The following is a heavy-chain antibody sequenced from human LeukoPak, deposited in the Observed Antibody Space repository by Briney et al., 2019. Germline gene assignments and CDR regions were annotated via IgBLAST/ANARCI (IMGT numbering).Heavy chain of an antibody. D-gene: IGHD6-13*01. CDR2: ISSSSSYI. CDR1: GFTFSSYS. J-gene: IGHJ1*01. Sequence: GGSLRLSCAASGFTFSSYSMNWVRQAPGKGLEWVSSISSSSSYIYYADSVKGRFTISRDNAKNSLYLQMNSLRAEDAAVYYCARAQYSSSWLAEYFQHWGQGTLVTVSS. V-gene: IGHV3-21*01. CDR3: ARAQYSSSWLAEYFQH.